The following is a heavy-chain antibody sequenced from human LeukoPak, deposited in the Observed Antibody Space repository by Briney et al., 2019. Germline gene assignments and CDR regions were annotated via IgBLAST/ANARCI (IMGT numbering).Heavy chain of an antibody. CDR1: GGSVGSGSYY. Sequence: PSETLSLTCTVSGGSVGSGSYYWSWIRQPPGKGLEWIGYIYYSGSTNYNPSLKSRVTISVDTSKNQFSLKLSSVTAADTAVYYCARGVVGPGYDSSGYYFDYWGQGTLVTVSS. V-gene: IGHV4-61*01. CDR2: IYYSGST. D-gene: IGHD3-22*01. J-gene: IGHJ4*02. CDR3: ARGVVGPGYDSSGYYFDY.